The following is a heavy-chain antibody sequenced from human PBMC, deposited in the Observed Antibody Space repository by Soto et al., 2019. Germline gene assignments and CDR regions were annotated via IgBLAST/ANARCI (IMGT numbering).Heavy chain of an antibody. J-gene: IGHJ5*02. V-gene: IGHV1-24*01. CDR2: FDPEDGET. Sequence: QVQLVQSGAEVKKPGASVKVSCKVSGYTLTELSMHWVRQAPGKGLEWMGGFDPEDGETIYAQKFQGRVTXXEXTXXDTAYMELSSLRSEDTAVYYCATSRYCSGGSCFDPWGQGTLVTVSS. D-gene: IGHD2-15*01. CDR3: ATSRYCSGGSCFDP. CDR1: GYTLTELS.